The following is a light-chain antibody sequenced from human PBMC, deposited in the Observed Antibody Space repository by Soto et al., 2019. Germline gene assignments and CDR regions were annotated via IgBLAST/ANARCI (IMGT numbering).Light chain of an antibody. CDR3: QQFGGSPPRFT. J-gene: IGKJ3*01. V-gene: IGKV3-20*01. CDR2: GTS. Sequence: ILLTQSPGTLSLSPGERATLTCRASQTITSFYLAWYQQKPGQAPRLLIYGTSTRATGIPDRLSGSGSGTDFTLTIRKLEPEDFAVYYCQQFGGSPPRFTFGPGTKVDSK. CDR1: QTITSFY.